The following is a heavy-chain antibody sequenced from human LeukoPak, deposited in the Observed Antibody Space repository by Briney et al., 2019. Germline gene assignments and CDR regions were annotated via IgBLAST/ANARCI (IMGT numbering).Heavy chain of an antibody. V-gene: IGHV1-46*01. CDR1: GYTFTSYG. Sequence: ASVKVSCKASGYTFTSYGISWVRQAPGQGLEWMGIINPSGGSTSYAQKFQGRVTMTRDMSTSTVYMELSSLRSEDTAVYYCARDVWVVRGAQFDYWGQGTLVTVSS. J-gene: IGHJ4*02. CDR3: ARDVWVVRGAQFDY. CDR2: INPSGGST. D-gene: IGHD3-10*01.